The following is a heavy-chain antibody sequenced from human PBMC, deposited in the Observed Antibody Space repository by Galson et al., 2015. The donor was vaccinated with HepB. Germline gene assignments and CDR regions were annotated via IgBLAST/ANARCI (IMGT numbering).Heavy chain of an antibody. CDR1: GGTFSNYG. Sequence: SVKVSCKASGGTFSNYGFSWVRQAPGQGLEWMGGSTPIFGTANYAQKFQGRVTITADESTSTSYMELSSLRSDDTAVYYCARDGTGTKNYHMDVWGKGTAVTVSS. CDR2: STPIFGTA. D-gene: IGHD1/OR15-1a*01. CDR3: ARDGTGTKNYHMDV. J-gene: IGHJ6*03. V-gene: IGHV1-69*13.